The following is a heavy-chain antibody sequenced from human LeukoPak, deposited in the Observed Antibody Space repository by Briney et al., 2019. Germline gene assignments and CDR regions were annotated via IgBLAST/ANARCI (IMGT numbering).Heavy chain of an antibody. CDR2: ISSSGSTI. D-gene: IGHD5-18*01. V-gene: IGHV3-11*01. J-gene: IGHJ6*02. CDR1: GFTFSDYY. Sequence: GGSLRLSCAASGFTFSDYYMSWIRQAPGKGLEWVSYISSSGSTIYYADSVKGRFTISRDNAKNSLYLQMNSLRAEDTAVYYCASDEVDTAMVTTEYYYGMDVWGQGTTVTVSS. CDR3: ASDEVDTAMVTTEYYYGMDV.